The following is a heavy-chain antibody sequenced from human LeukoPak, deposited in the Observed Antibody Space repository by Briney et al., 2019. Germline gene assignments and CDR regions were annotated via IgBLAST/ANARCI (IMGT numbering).Heavy chain of an antibody. J-gene: IGHJ4*02. Sequence: GGSLRLSCAASGFTFNTYWMSWVRQAPGKGLEWVANINEDGSEKFHVGSVRGRFTISRDNAKNSLYLQMNSLRAEDTAVYYCAREGTEYYYDSSGYYYAVFGFDYWGQGTLVTVSS. CDR3: AREGTEYYYDSSGYYYAVFGFDY. CDR1: GFTFNTYW. V-gene: IGHV3-7*01. D-gene: IGHD3-22*01. CDR2: INEDGSEK.